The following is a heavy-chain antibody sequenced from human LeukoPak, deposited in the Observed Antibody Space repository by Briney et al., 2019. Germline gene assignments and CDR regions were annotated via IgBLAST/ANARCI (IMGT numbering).Heavy chain of an antibody. CDR2: INHSGST. CDR3: ARKDWYFDL. V-gene: IGHV4-34*01. Sequence: SETLSLTWAVYGGSLTDYYWAWIRQPPGKGLEWIGEINHSGSTNYSPSLKSRVTISLDTSNNQFFLKLNSVTAADTAVYYCARKDWYFDLWGRGTLVTVSS. J-gene: IGHJ2*01. CDR1: GGSLTDYY.